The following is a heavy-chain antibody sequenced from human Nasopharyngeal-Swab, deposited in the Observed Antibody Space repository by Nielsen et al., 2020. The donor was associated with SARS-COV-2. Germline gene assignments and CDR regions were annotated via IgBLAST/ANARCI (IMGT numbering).Heavy chain of an antibody. Sequence: GESLKISCAVSGFSFSSYVMSWVRQVPGKGLEWVSAIRGSGGGTYSADSVKGRFTISRDSSKNTLYLQMNSLRAEDTAVYYCAKTNDRHSSSYYFGYWGQGALVTVSS. CDR1: GFSFSSYV. CDR3: AKTNDRHSSSYYFGY. V-gene: IGHV3-23*01. CDR2: IRGSGGGT. J-gene: IGHJ4*02. D-gene: IGHD6-6*01.